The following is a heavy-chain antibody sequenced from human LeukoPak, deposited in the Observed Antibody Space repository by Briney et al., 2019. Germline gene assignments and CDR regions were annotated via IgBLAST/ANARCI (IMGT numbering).Heavy chain of an antibody. Sequence: ASVTVSCTASGYTFTGYYMHWVRQAPGQGLEWMGWINPNSGGTNYAQKFQGWVTMTRDTSISTAYMELSRLRSDDTAVYYCARGPRITIFGVVPPSYYYYGMDVWGQGTTVTVSS. CDR2: INPNSGGT. V-gene: IGHV1-2*04. CDR1: GYTFTGYY. J-gene: IGHJ6*02. D-gene: IGHD3-3*01. CDR3: ARGPRITIFGVVPPSYYYYGMDV.